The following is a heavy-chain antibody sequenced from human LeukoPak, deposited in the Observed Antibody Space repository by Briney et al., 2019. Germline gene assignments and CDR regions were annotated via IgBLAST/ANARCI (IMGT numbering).Heavy chain of an antibody. CDR3: AELGITMIGGV. CDR2: ISGSGGST. J-gene: IGHJ6*04. Sequence: WGSLRLSCAASGFTFSSYAMSWVRQAPGKGLEWVSAISGSGGSTYYADSVKGRFTISRDNAKNSLYLQMNSLRAEDTAVYYCAELGITMIGGVWGKGTTVTISS. V-gene: IGHV3-23*01. CDR1: GFTFSSYA. D-gene: IGHD3-10*02.